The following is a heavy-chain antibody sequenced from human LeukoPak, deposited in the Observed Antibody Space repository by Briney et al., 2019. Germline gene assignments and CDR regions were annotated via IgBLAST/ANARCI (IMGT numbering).Heavy chain of an antibody. CDR3: ARGGCSSTTCQYFY. CDR2: TYSGGNT. V-gene: IGHV3-53*01. CDR1: GFTVSSNY. D-gene: IGHD2-2*01. Sequence: GGSLRLSCAASGFTVSSNYMSWVRQAPGKGLEWVSVTYSGGNTYYADSVKGRFTISRDNSKNTLYLQMNSLRAEDTAVYYCARGGCSSTTCQYFYWGQGTLVTVSS. J-gene: IGHJ4*02.